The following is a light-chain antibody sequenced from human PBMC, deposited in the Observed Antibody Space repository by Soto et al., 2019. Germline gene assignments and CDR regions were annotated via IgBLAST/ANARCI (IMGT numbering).Light chain of an antibody. CDR2: GNT. J-gene: IGLJ2*01. Sequence: QSVLTQPPSVSGAPGQRVNISCTGSSSNIGAGYDVHWYQQLPGRAPKLLIYGNTNRPSGVPDRFSGSKSGTSASLAITGLQAEDEPDYYCLSFDSSLSVVFGGGTKLTVL. CDR3: LSFDSSLSVV. V-gene: IGLV1-40*01. CDR1: SSNIGAGYD.